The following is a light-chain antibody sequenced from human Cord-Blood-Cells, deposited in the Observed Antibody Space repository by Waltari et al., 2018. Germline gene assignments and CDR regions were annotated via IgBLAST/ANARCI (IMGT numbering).Light chain of an antibody. CDR2: AAS. J-gene: IGKJ4*02. Sequence: DIQMTHSPSSLSASVGDRGTIPCSASQSISSYLNWYQQKPGKAPRLLIYAASSLQSGVPARFSGSGSGTDFTLTISSLQPEDFATYYCQQSDSTPQVTFGGGTKVEIK. CDR3: QQSDSTPQVT. CDR1: QSISSY. V-gene: IGKV1-39*01.